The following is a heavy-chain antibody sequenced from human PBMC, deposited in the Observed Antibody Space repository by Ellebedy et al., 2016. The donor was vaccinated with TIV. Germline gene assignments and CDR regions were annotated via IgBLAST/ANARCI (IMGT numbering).Heavy chain of an antibody. CDR2: IKSKFNGETT. CDR1: GFTFANYV. Sequence: PGGSLRLSCAASGFTFANYVMNWVRQVPGQGLEWVARIKSKFNGETTDYAAPVKGRFTISRDDSKDMLYLVMNSLKTDDTAVYYYSWGNLYHWGQGTLVTVSS. CDR3: SWGNLYH. J-gene: IGHJ4*02. V-gene: IGHV3-15*01. D-gene: IGHD3-16*01.